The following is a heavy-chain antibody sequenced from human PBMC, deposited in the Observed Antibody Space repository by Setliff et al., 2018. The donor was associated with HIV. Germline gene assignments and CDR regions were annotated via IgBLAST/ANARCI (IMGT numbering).Heavy chain of an antibody. Sequence: PSETLSLICSVSGGPITSNTYFWDWIRQAPGKGLEWIGSIYHSGNTYYNPSLKSRVSISVDTSKRQFSLKLTSVTAGDSALYYCARRRGQKATGWYYFDFWGQGALVTVSS. V-gene: IGHV4-39*01. CDR1: GGPITSNTYF. CDR2: IYHSGNT. D-gene: IGHD6-19*01. CDR3: ARRRGQKATGWYYFDF. J-gene: IGHJ4*02.